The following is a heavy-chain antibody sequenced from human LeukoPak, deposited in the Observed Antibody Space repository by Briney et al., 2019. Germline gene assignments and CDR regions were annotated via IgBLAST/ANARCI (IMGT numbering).Heavy chain of an antibody. J-gene: IGHJ4*02. D-gene: IGHD2-2*03. CDR1: GDSVSTNSAA. V-gene: IGHV6-1*01. CDR3: ARAGGFFSPFGY. CDR2: IYYRSKWYS. Sequence: SQTLSLTCVISGDSVSTNSAAWNWIRQSPSGGLEWLGRIYYRSKWYSDYAVSVKSRVSINPDTSNNQLSLQLKSVTPEDTAVYYCARAGGFFSPFGYWGQGTLVTVSS.